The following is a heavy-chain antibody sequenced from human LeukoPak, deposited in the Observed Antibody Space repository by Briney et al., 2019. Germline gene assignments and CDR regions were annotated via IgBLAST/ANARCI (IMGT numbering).Heavy chain of an antibody. CDR3: ARYFGDPQGMDG. V-gene: IGHV3-48*02. J-gene: IGHJ6*02. Sequence: GGSLRLSCAASGFPVSTYTMNWVRQAPGKGLEWVSQIRSGVGAEYYADSVKGRFTISRDNAQNSLHLQMNRLRDEDTAIYYCARYFGDPQGMDGWGQGTTVTVSS. D-gene: IGHD3-10*01. CDR2: IRSGVGAE. CDR1: GFPVSTYT.